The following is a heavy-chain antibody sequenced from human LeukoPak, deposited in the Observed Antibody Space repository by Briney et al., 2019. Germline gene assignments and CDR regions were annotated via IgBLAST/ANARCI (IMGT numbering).Heavy chain of an antibody. CDR2: IRSKEYGGTT. CDR1: GFTFGDYG. Sequence: TGGSLRLSCTASGFTFGDYGMAWVRQAPGKGLEWIGFIRSKEYGGTTEYAASVEGRFSISRDESKSIAYLQMNSLKSDDTAVYYCSRADGGWVGKGDYWGQGTLVTVSS. CDR3: SRADGGWVGKGDY. D-gene: IGHD4-23*01. V-gene: IGHV3-49*04. J-gene: IGHJ4*02.